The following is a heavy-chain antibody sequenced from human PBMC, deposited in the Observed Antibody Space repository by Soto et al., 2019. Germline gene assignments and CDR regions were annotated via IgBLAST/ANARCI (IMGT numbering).Heavy chain of an antibody. V-gene: IGHV3-53*01. Sequence: EVQLVESGGGLIQPGGSLRLSCAASGLTVNSNFMSWVRQAPGKGPEWVSVMYSGGSTYYADSVRGRFTISRDNFKNTLYLQMSSLSAEDTAVYYCARGGSISTLHGWFDPWGQGTLVTVSS. CDR1: GLTVNSNF. D-gene: IGHD3-22*01. J-gene: IGHJ5*02. CDR2: MYSGGST. CDR3: ARGGSISTLHGWFDP.